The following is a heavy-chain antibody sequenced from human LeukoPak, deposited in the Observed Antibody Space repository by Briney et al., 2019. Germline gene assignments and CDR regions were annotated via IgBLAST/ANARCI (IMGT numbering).Heavy chain of an antibody. CDR2: IFPSGGEI. Sequence: PGGSLRLSCAASGFTFSTFTMIWVRQPPGKGLEWVSSIFPSGGEIHYADSVRGRFTISRDNSKSTLSLQMNSLRAEDTAVYYCASTGYYDYYYYYYMDVWGKGTTVTVSS. V-gene: IGHV3-23*01. CDR3: ASTGYYDYYYYYYMDV. J-gene: IGHJ6*03. D-gene: IGHD5-18*01. CDR1: GFTFSTFT.